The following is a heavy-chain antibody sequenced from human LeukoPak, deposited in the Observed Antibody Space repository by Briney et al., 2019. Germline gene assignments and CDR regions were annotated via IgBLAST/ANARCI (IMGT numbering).Heavy chain of an antibody. CDR3: ARDRGIAAAGTFDY. CDR2: ISSSSSYI. D-gene: IGHD6-13*01. CDR1: GFTFSSYS. Sequence: PGGSLRLSCAASGFTFSSYSANWVRQAPGKGLEWVSSISSSSSYIHYADSVKGRFTISRDNAKNSLYLQMNSLRAEDTAVYYCARDRGIAAAGTFDYWGQGTLVTVSS. V-gene: IGHV3-21*01. J-gene: IGHJ4*02.